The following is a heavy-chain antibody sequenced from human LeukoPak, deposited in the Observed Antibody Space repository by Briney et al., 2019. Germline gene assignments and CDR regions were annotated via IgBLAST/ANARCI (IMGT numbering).Heavy chain of an antibody. V-gene: IGHV3-21*01. CDR3: ARSRASGWHDGMDV. CDR2: ISSSSYI. J-gene: IGHJ6*02. Sequence: GGSLRLSCAASGFTFSSYSMNWVRQAPGKGLEWVSSISSSSYIYYADSVKGRFTISRDNAKDSLYLQMNSLRAEDTAVYYCARSRASGWHDGMDVWGQGTTVTVSS. D-gene: IGHD6-19*01. CDR1: GFTFSSYS.